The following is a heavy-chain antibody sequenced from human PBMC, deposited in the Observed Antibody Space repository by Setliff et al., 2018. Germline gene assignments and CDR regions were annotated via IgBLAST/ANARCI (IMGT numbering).Heavy chain of an antibody. CDR2: ISPDGST. D-gene: IGHD3-10*01. CDR1: GASISSGGYF. V-gene: IGHV4-61*09. CDR3: ARSPSSGSYWNPRPFYSDY. J-gene: IGHJ4*02. Sequence: TLSLTCAVSGASISSGGYFWTWIRQPAGKGLEWIGHISPDGSTTYNPSLKSRVTISSDTSKNHFSLKVNSVTAADTALYYCARSPSSGSYWNPRPFYSDYWGQGTLVTVSS.